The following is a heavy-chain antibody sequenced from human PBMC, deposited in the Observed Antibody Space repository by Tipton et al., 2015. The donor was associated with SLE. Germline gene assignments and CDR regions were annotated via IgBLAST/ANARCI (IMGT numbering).Heavy chain of an antibody. CDR2: ISGSGGST. CDR1: GFTFSSYA. CDR3: AKANIQFSIAGAATGH. V-gene: IGHV3-23*01. J-gene: IGHJ4*02. Sequence: GSLRLSCAASGFTFSSYAMSWVRQAPGKGLEWVSVISGSGGSTYYADSVKGRFTISRDNSKNTLYLQMNSLRGEDTAVYYCAKANIQFSIAGAATGHWGQGTLVTVSS. D-gene: IGHD6-13*01.